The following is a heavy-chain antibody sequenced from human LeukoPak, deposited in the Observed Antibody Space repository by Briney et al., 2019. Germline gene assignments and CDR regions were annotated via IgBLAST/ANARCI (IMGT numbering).Heavy chain of an antibody. Sequence: SSETLSLTCAVYGGSFSGYYWSWIRQPPGKGLEWIGEINHSGSTNYNPSLKSRVTISVDTSKNQFSLKLSSVTDADTAVYYCARQYNWNYEDYYGMDVWGQGTTVTVSS. CDR2: INHSGST. V-gene: IGHV4-34*01. CDR1: GGSFSGYY. D-gene: IGHD1-7*01. CDR3: ARQYNWNYEDYYGMDV. J-gene: IGHJ6*02.